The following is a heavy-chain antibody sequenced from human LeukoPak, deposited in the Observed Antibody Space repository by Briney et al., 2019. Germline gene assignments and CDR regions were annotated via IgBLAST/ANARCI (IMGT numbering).Heavy chain of an antibody. Sequence: PSETLSLTCTVSGGSISSSNYYWGWIRQPPGKGLEWIGSIYYSGSTYYNPSLKSRVTISVDTSKNQFSLKLSSVTAADTAIYYCARVSARLHDFDYWGQGTLVTVSS. CDR3: ARVSARLHDFDY. V-gene: IGHV4-39*07. CDR1: GGSISSSNYY. CDR2: IYYSGST. J-gene: IGHJ4*02. D-gene: IGHD6-25*01.